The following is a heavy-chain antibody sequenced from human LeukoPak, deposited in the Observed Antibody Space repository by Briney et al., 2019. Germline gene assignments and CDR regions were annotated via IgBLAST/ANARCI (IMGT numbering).Heavy chain of an antibody. CDR3: ARVRFYYDSSGNFDY. J-gene: IGHJ4*02. D-gene: IGHD3-22*01. V-gene: IGHV1-2*02. CDR2: INPNSGGT. Sequence: ASVKVSCKASGYTFTGYYMHWVRQAPGQGLEWMGWINPNSGGTNYAQKFRGRVTMTRDTSISTAYMELSRLRSDDTAVYYCARVRFYYDSSGNFDYWGQGTLVTVSS. CDR1: GYTFTGYY.